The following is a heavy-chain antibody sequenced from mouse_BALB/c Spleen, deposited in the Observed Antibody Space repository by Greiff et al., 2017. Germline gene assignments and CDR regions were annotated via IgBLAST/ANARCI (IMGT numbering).Heavy chain of an antibody. Sequence: EVMLVESGGGLVQPGGSLRLSCATSGFTFTDYYMSWVRQPPGKALEWLGFIRNKANGYTTEYSASVKGRFTISRDNSQSILYLQMNTLRAEDSATYYCATFMDWYFDVWGAGTTVTVSS. V-gene: IGHV7-3*02. CDR2: IRNKANGYTT. D-gene: IGHD1-1*01. J-gene: IGHJ1*01. CDR3: ATFMDWYFDV. CDR1: GFTFTDYY.